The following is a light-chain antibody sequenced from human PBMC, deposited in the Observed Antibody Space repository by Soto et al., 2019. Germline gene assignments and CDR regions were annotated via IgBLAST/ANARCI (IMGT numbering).Light chain of an antibody. CDR2: GAS. Sequence: EIVMTQSPATLSVSPGDRATLSCRASQSVSSNLAWYQQKPGQAPRLLIYGASTRDTGIPARFSGSGSGTEFTLTIGSLQSEDFAVYYCQQYNNWPRTFGEGTKVDIK. J-gene: IGKJ1*01. CDR3: QQYNNWPRT. CDR1: QSVSSN. V-gene: IGKV3-15*01.